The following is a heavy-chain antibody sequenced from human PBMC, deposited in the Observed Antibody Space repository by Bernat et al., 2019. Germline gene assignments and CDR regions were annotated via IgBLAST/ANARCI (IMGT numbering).Heavy chain of an antibody. CDR1: GVSISTYQ. CDR3: ARRRDRNSLDY. Sequence: QVQLRESGPGLVKPSETLSLTCTVSGVSISTYQWNWIRQSPGMGLQWIGNFYYRGSTNYNPSLKSRVTISVDTSNNQFSLRLTSVTAADTAVYYCARRRDRNSLDYWGQGIVVTVSS. CDR2: FYYRGST. J-gene: IGHJ4*02. V-gene: IGHV4-59*08. D-gene: IGHD1-14*01.